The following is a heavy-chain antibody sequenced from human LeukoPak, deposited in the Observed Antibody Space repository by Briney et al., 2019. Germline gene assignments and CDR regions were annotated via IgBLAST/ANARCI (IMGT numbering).Heavy chain of an antibody. CDR1: GGSISSYY. CDR2: IYYSGST. Sequence: PSETLSLTCTVSGGSISSYYWSWIRQPPGKGLEWIGYIYYSGSTNYNPSLKSRVTISVDTSKNQFSLKLSSVTAAETAVYYCATETYYDFWSGYPGGAHWFYPWGQGTLVTVSS. J-gene: IGHJ5*02. V-gene: IGHV4-59*01. CDR3: ATETYYDFWSGYPGGAHWFYP. D-gene: IGHD3-3*01.